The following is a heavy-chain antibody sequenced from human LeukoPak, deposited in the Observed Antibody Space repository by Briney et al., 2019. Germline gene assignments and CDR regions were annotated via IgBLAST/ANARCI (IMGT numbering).Heavy chain of an antibody. V-gene: IGHV4-59*08. J-gene: IGHJ4*02. Sequence: SETLSLTCTVSGGSISSYYWSWIRQPPGKGLEWIGYIYYSGSTNYNPSLKSRVTISVDTSKNQFSLKLSSVTAADTAVYYCARALPTYSSGWPLFDYWGQGTLVAVSS. CDR2: IYYSGST. CDR3: ARALPTYSSGWPLFDY. D-gene: IGHD6-19*01. CDR1: GGSISSYY.